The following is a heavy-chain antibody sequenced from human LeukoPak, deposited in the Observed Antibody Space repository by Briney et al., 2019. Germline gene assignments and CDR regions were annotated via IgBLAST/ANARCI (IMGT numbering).Heavy chain of an antibody. CDR3: ARMYSGTSYYFDY. Sequence: SETLSLTCSVSGVSISTYYWIWIRQPPAKGLEWMGFFSYSGSTKYNPSLKSRVTMSVDTSKNQLSLKLNSVTAADTAVYYCARMYSGTSYYFDYWGQGTLVTVSS. CDR2: FSYSGST. J-gene: IGHJ4*02. D-gene: IGHD1-26*01. V-gene: IGHV4-59*01. CDR1: GVSISTYY.